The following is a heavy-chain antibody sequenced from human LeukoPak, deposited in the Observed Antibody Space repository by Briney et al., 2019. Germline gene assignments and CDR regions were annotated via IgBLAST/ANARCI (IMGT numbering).Heavy chain of an antibody. Sequence: GESLKISCKGSGYSFTSYWIGWVRQMPGKGLEWVGIIYPGDSDTRYSPSFQGQVTISADKSISTAYLQWSSLKASDTAMYYCASNHYDSSGYYPDAFDIWGQGTMVTVSS. CDR2: IYPGDSDT. CDR1: GYSFTSYW. V-gene: IGHV5-51*01. D-gene: IGHD3-22*01. CDR3: ASNHYDSSGYYPDAFDI. J-gene: IGHJ3*02.